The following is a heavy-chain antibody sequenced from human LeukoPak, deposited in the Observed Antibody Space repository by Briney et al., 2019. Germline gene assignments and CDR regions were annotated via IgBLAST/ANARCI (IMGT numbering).Heavy chain of an antibody. CDR2: ISGSGGTT. V-gene: IGHV3-23*01. CDR1: GFTFSSYA. J-gene: IGHJ4*02. D-gene: IGHD1-26*01. CDR3: ARAAISGTYYDRDFDY. Sequence: GGSLRLSCAASGFTFSSYAMSWVRQAPGKGLEWVSGISGSGGTTYYADSVKGRFTISRDNSKNTLYLQMNSLRAEDAAVYYCARAAISGTYYDRDFDYWGQGTLVTVSS.